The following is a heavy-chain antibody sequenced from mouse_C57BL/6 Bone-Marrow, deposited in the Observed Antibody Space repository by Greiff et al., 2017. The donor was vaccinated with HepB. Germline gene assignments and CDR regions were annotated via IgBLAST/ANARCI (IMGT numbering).Heavy chain of an antibody. CDR1: GFNIKDDY. CDR3: TTDDYEGFAY. J-gene: IGHJ3*01. D-gene: IGHD2-4*01. Sequence: VQLQQSGAELVRPGASVKLSCTASGFNIKDDYMHWVKQRPEQGLEWIGWIDPENGDTEYASKIPGKATITADTSTNTAYLQLSSLTSEDAAVYYCTTDDYEGFAYWGQGTLVTVSA. CDR2: IDPENGDT. V-gene: IGHV14-4*01.